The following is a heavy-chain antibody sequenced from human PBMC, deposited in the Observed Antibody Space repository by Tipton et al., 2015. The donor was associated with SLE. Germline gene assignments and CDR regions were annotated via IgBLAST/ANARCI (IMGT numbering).Heavy chain of an antibody. V-gene: IGHV1-69*01. Sequence: QVQLVQSGAEVKKPGSSVKVSCKASGGTFSSYAISWVRQAPGQGLEWMGGIIPIFGTANYAQKFQGRVPITAEESTSTSYMELSRLRSEDPAVYYCASSYYDSSGYYGYWGQGTLVTVSS. CDR1: GGTFSSYA. CDR2: IIPIFGTA. J-gene: IGHJ4*02. D-gene: IGHD3-22*01. CDR3: ASSYYDSSGYYGY.